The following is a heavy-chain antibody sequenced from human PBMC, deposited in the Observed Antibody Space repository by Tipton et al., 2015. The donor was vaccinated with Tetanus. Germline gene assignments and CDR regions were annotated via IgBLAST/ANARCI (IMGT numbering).Heavy chain of an antibody. CDR1: GFTFSSYW. J-gene: IGHJ4*02. V-gene: IGHV3-7*01. CDR3: ASGRTLDY. Sequence: SLRLSCAASGFTFSSYWMSWVRQAPGKGLEWVASIKQDGRERYYVDSVKGRFTISRDNAKNSLYLQINSLRAEDAALYYCASGRTLDYWGQGTLVTVSS. CDR2: IKQDGRER.